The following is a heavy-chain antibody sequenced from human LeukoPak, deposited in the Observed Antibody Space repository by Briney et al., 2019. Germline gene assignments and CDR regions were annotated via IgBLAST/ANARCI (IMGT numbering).Heavy chain of an antibody. J-gene: IGHJ4*02. Sequence: GGSLRLSCAASGFTFSSAWMTWVRQTPGKGLEWVARVKSKTYGGTIDYPAPVKGRSTISRYDSENTLYLQMNSLSTEDTALYYCTTYSRGASDYWGQGTLVTVSS. CDR2: VKSKTYGGTI. CDR3: TTYSRGASDY. D-gene: IGHD1-26*01. CDR1: GFTFSSAW. V-gene: IGHV3-15*01.